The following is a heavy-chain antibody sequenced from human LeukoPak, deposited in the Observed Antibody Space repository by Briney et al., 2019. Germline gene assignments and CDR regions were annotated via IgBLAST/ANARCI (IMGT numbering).Heavy chain of an antibody. Sequence: SETLSLTCTVSGGSISSSSYYWDWFRQPPGKGLDWIGRIYYSGSTYYNPSLKSRVTISVDTSKNQFSLKLSSVTAADTAVYYCARHSRSGYSGYENAFDIWGQGTMVTVSS. D-gene: IGHD5-12*01. CDR2: IYYSGST. V-gene: IGHV4-39*01. CDR3: ARHSRSGYSGYENAFDI. J-gene: IGHJ3*02. CDR1: GGSISSSSYY.